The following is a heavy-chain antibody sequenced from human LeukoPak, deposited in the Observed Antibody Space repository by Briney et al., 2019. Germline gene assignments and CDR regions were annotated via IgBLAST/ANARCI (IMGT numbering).Heavy chain of an antibody. CDR2: INTDGGTV. Sequence: ASVKVSCKASGYTFTRNYLHWVRQAPGQGLEWMGIINTDGGTVVYAQSFQGRVTITRDTATRTVYMELGGLRSEDTAVYYCAREGRQQMETFDYWGQGTLVTVSS. D-gene: IGHD3-10*01. CDR1: GYTFTRNY. J-gene: IGHJ4*02. CDR3: AREGRQQMETFDY. V-gene: IGHV1-46*01.